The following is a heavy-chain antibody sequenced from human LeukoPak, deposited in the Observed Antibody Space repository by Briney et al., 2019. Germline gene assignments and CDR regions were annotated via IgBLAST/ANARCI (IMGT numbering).Heavy chain of an antibody. Sequence: GGSLRLSCTASGFTFGEYAMTWVRQAPGKGLEWVGFISSEAYGGTPEYASSVKRRFTISNDNPKSIAYLQMNSLRTEDTAVYYCTRDQTPYYWGQGTLVTVSS. J-gene: IGHJ4*02. V-gene: IGHV3-49*04. CDR3: TRDQTPYY. CDR1: GFTFGEYA. CDR2: ISSEAYGGTP.